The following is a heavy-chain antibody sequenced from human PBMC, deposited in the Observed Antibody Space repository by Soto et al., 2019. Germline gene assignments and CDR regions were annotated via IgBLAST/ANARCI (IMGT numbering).Heavy chain of an antibody. CDR2: IIPLFGTT. J-gene: IGHJ6*02. CDR3: AREPSYSSSWGAYYYYGMDV. Sequence: SVKVSCKASGDTFSRHSFSWVLQAPRQGLEWMGGIIPLFGTTNYARRFQGRVTIIADESTSTTYMELSSLRSEDTAVYYCAREPSYSSSWGAYYYYGMDVWGQGTTVTVSS. D-gene: IGHD6-13*01. CDR1: GDTFSRHS. V-gene: IGHV1-69*13.